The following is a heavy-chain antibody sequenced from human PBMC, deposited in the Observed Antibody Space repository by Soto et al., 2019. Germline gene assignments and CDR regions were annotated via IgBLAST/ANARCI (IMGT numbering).Heavy chain of an antibody. J-gene: IGHJ6*02. V-gene: IGHV1-2*02. CDR2: ISPKSGDT. Sequence: ASVKVSCQASGYTFTDYYLHWVRQAPGQGLEWMGWISPKSGDTKYAQNFQGRVTMTRDTSIRATYMELSSLTSDDTAVYYCAKLAYYHYAMDVWGQGTTVTVSS. CDR3: AKLAYYHYAMDV. CDR1: GYTFTDYY.